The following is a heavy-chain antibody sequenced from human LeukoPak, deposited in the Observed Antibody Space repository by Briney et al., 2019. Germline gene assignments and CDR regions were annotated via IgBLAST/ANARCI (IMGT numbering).Heavy chain of an antibody. Sequence: GGSLRLSCAASGFTFSSYAMSWVRQAPGKGLEWVSAISGSGGSTYYADSVKGRLTISRDNSKNTLYLQMNSLRAEDTAVYYCAKDTIVATWYYYGMDVWGQGTTVTVSS. CDR2: ISGSGGST. V-gene: IGHV3-23*01. D-gene: IGHD5-12*01. CDR3: AKDTIVATWYYYGMDV. J-gene: IGHJ6*02. CDR1: GFTFSSYA.